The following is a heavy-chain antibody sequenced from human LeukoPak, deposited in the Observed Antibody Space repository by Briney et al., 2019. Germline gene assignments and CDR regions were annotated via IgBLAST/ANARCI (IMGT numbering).Heavy chain of an antibody. V-gene: IGHV4-4*07. D-gene: IGHD2-21*02. CDR3: AREGTTVVTRALDY. CDR1: NGSISSYY. J-gene: IGHJ4*02. CDR2: IYTSGNT. Sequence: SETLSLTCTVSNGSISSYYWSWIRQPAGKGLEWIGRIYTSGNTNYNPSLKSRVTMSVDTSKNQLSLKLSSVTAADTAMYYCAREGTTVVTRALDYWGPGTLVTVSS.